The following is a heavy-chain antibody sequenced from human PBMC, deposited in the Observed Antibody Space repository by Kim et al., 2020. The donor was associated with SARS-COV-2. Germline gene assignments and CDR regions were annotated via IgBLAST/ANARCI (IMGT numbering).Heavy chain of an antibody. J-gene: IGHJ6*02. D-gene: IGHD3-22*01. CDR1: GFTFSSYS. CDR3: AREFPPYYYDSSGYSGYYYYGMDV. CDR2: ISSSSSTI. Sequence: GGSLRLSCAASGFTFSSYSMNWVRQAPGKGLEWVSYISSSSSTIYYADSVKGRFTISRDNAKNSLYLQMNSLRDEDTAVYYCAREFPPYYYDSSGYSGYYYYGMDVWGQGTTVTVSS. V-gene: IGHV3-48*02.